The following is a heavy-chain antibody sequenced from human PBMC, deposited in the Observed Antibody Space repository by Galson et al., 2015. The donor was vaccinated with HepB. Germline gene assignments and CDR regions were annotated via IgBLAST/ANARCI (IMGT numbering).Heavy chain of an antibody. V-gene: IGHV3-30-3*01. CDR1: GFTFSSYA. J-gene: IGHJ4*02. CDR2: ISYDGSNK. CDR3: ARGGLAGNYDFWSGSTRGYFDY. D-gene: IGHD3-3*01. Sequence: SLRLSCAASGFTFSSYAMHWVRQAPGKGLEWVAVISYDGSNKYYADSVKGRFTISRDNSKNTLYLQMNSLRAEDTAVYYCARGGLAGNYDFWSGSTRGYFDYWGQGTLVTVSS.